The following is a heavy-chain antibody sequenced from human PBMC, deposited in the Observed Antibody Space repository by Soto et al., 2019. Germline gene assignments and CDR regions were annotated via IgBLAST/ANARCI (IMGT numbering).Heavy chain of an antibody. V-gene: IGHV3-21*01. Sequence: GGSLRLSCAASGFTFSSYSMNWVRQAPGKGLEWVSSISSSSSYIYYADSVKGRFTISRDNAKNSLYLQMNSLRAEDTAVYYCAREEGITMVRGGAFDIWGQGTMVTVS. J-gene: IGHJ3*02. CDR2: ISSSSSYI. D-gene: IGHD3-10*01. CDR1: GFTFSSYS. CDR3: AREEGITMVRGGAFDI.